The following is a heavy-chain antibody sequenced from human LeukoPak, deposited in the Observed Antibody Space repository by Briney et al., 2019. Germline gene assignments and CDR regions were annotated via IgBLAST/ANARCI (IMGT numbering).Heavy chain of an antibody. D-gene: IGHD3-3*01. CDR1: GYTFTSYG. Sequence: ASLKVSCKASGYTFTSYGISWVRQAPGQGLEWVGWISAYNGNTNYAQKLQGRVTMTTDTSTSTAYMELRSLRSDDTAVYYCARDRGQYYDCWSGYNWFDPWGQGTLVTVSS. V-gene: IGHV1-18*01. J-gene: IGHJ5*02. CDR2: ISAYNGNT. CDR3: ARDRGQYYDCWSGYNWFDP.